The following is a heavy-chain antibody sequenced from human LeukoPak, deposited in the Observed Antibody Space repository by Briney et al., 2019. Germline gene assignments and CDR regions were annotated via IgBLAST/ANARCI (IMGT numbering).Heavy chain of an antibody. D-gene: IGHD3-22*01. CDR2: IKEDGSKK. CDR3: ARYGQDGDRSSDY. CDR1: GFTFSSHW. Sequence: GGSLRLSCAASGFTFSSHWMIWVRQTPGKGLEWVANIKEDGSKKYYVDSVKGRFTISRDNAKESLYLQMNSLRAEDTAVYYCARYGQDGDRSSDYWGQGSLVTVSS. V-gene: IGHV3-7*01. J-gene: IGHJ4*02.